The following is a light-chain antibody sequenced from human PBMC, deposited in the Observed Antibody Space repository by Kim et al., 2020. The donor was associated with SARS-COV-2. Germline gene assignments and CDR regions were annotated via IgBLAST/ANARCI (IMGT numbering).Light chain of an antibody. CDR2: GAS. CDR1: QSVSSSY. Sequence: EIVLTQPPGTLSLSLGERATLSCRASQSVSSSYLAWYQQKPGQAPRLLIYGASSRATGIPDRFSGSGSGTDFTLTISRLEPEDFAVYYCQQYNRSPRTFGLGTKVDIK. V-gene: IGKV3-20*01. J-gene: IGKJ1*01. CDR3: QQYNRSPRT.